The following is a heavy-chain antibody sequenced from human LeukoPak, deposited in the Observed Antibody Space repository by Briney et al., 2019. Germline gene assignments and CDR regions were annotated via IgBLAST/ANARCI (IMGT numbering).Heavy chain of an antibody. CDR2: ISCSGDRT. CDR3: AKDRISGDGDLHLDY. J-gene: IGHJ4*02. Sequence: GGPLRLSCAASGFPFSNYHMSWVPQAPGKALEWVSTISCSGDRTYYADSVKGRFTISRNNSKSTLYLQMNSLRAEDTAIYYCAKDRISGDGDLHLDYWGQGTLVTVSS. CDR1: GFPFSNYH. D-gene: IGHD4-17*01. V-gene: IGHV3-23*01.